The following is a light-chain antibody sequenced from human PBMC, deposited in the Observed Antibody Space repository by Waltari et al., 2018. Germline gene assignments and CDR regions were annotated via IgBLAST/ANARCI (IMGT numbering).Light chain of an antibody. CDR1: GRDLGAYDY. V-gene: IGLV2-14*01. J-gene: IGLJ2*01. Sequence: QSALTQPASVSASLGQSITISCTGTGRDLGAYDYVSWYQQHPGKAPKLIIFQVSNRPSGVSDRFSASKSGMTASLSISGLRTDDEAIYYCSSYSTSTYPIFGGGTKVTVL. CDR2: QVS. CDR3: SSYSTSTYPI.